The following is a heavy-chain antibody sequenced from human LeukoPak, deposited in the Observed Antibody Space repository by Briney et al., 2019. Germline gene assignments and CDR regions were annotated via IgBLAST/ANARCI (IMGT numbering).Heavy chain of an antibody. D-gene: IGHD5-12*01. V-gene: IGHV1-18*04. J-gene: IGHJ4*02. Sequence: ASVKVSCKESPYTFTSYGTSWARHAPGQGLEWMGWISAYNGNTNYAQKLQGRVTMTTDTSTSKTYMAQRSLRYHDTAVDYCARAISYDYWGQGTLVTVSS. CDR1: PYTFTSYG. CDR2: ISAYNGNT. CDR3: ARAISYDY.